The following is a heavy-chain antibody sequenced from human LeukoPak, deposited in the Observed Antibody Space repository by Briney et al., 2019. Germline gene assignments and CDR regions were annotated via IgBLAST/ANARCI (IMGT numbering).Heavy chain of an antibody. CDR2: IDPSDSEN. V-gene: IGHV5-51*01. D-gene: IGHD7-27*01. Sequence: GESLKISCKASGYSFTSYWIGWVRHIPGKGLEWMGIIDPSDSENRYTPSFQGQVTISVDKSLTTAYLQWNSLKASDTAMYYCARQTAMGRSGDYWGQGTLVTASS. J-gene: IGHJ4*02. CDR3: ARQTAMGRSGDY. CDR1: GYSFTSYW.